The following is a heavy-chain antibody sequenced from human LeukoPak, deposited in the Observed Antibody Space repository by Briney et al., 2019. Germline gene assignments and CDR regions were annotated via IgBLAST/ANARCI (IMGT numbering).Heavy chain of an antibody. D-gene: IGHD6-19*01. Sequence: GRSLRLSCAASGFTFSSYAMHWVRQAPGKGLEWVAVISYDGSNKYYADSVKGRFTISRDNSKNTLYLQMNSLRDEDTAVYYCARDSVAGRGVDVWGHGTTVTVSS. CDR1: GFTFSSYA. CDR2: ISYDGSNK. J-gene: IGHJ6*02. CDR3: ARDSVAGRGVDV. V-gene: IGHV3-30-3*01.